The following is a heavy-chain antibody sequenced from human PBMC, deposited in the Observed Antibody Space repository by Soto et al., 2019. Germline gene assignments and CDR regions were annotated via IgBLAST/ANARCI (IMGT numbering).Heavy chain of an antibody. CDR2: ARNKVNNYII. CDR1: GFTFTDNY. D-gene: IGHD2-15*01. V-gene: IGHV3-72*01. J-gene: IGHJ4*02. CDR3: ARFIGTSFDV. Sequence: EVQLVESGGGLVQPGGSLRLSCAASGFTFTDNYMDWVRQAPGKGLEWVGRARNKVNNYIIAYAASVKGRFIISRDDSKNSQYLQMNSLKTEDTAVYFCARFIGTSFDVWGQGTLVTVSS.